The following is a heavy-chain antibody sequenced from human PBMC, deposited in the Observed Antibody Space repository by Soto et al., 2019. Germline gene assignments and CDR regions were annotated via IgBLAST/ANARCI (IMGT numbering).Heavy chain of an antibody. CDR3: ARAPRGGVIIVITSAQIDY. CDR2: ISPDGGST. D-gene: IGHD3-10*01. V-gene: IGHV1-46*01. Sequence: ASVKVSFKASGHDFTEHYIHWLRQAPGQGLEWMGIISPDGGSTRYSQQFQARITMTRDTSTSTVYMELSSLRSEDTAVYYCARAPRGGVIIVITSAQIDYWGQGTLVTVSS. CDR1: GHDFTEHY. J-gene: IGHJ4*02.